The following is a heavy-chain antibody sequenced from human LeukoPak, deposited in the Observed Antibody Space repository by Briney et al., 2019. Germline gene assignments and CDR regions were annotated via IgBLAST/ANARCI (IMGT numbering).Heavy chain of an antibody. CDR1: GFTFSSYW. CDR2: IKQDGSEK. V-gene: IGHV3-7*03. CDR3: AKGIVVVISGNAFDI. Sequence: QTGGSLRLSCAASGFTFSSYWMSWVRQAPGKGLEWVANIKQDGSEKYYVDSVKGRFTISRDNAKNSLYLQMNSLRAEDTAVYYCAKGIVVVISGNAFDIWGQGTMVTVSS. D-gene: IGHD3-22*01. J-gene: IGHJ3*02.